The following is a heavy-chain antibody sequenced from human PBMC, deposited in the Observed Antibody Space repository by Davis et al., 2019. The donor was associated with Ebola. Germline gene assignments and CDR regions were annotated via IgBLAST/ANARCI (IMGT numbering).Heavy chain of an antibody. CDR2: ISGSGGST. V-gene: IGHV3-23*01. J-gene: IGHJ4*02. CDR3: AKVKAVAGFDY. D-gene: IGHD6-19*01. Sequence: GESLKISCAASGFTFSSYAMSWVRQAPGKGLEWVSAISGSGGSTYYADSVKGRFTISRDNSKNTLYLQMNSLRAEDTAVYYCAKVKAVAGFDYWGQGTLVTVSS. CDR1: GFTFSSYA.